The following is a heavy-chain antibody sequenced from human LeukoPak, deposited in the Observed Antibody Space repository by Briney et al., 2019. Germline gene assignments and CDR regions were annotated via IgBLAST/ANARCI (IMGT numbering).Heavy chain of an antibody. CDR1: GGSISSSSYY. Sequence: SETLSLTCTVSGGSISSSSYYWGWIRQPPGKGLEWIGSIYYSGSTYYNPSLKSRVTISVDTSKNQFSLKLSSVTAADTAVYYCARAGNTVFGVVISYFDYWGQGTLVTVSS. J-gene: IGHJ4*02. V-gene: IGHV4-39*01. D-gene: IGHD3-3*01. CDR2: IYYSGST. CDR3: ARAGNTVFGVVISYFDY.